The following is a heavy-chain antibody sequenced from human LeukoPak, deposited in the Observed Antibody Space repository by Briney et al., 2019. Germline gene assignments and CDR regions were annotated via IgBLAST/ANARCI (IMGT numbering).Heavy chain of an antibody. D-gene: IGHD2-15*01. J-gene: IGHJ3*02. V-gene: IGHV3-23*01. CDR3: AKDLRSLVVLESFDI. CDR2: ISGGGDKT. Sequence: GGSLRLSCAASGFTVSSNYMSWVRQAPGRGLEWVSGISGGGDKTYYADSVKGRFTISRDNSKNTLYLQMNSLRAEDTASYYCAKDLRSLVVLESFDIWGQGTMVTVS. CDR1: GFTVSSNY.